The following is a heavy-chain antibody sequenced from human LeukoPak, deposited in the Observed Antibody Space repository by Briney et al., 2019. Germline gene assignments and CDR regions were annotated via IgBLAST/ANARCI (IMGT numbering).Heavy chain of an antibody. D-gene: IGHD2-2*01. CDR1: GGSISSSSYY. Sequence: ASETLSLTCTVSGGSISSSSYYWGWIRQPPGKGLEWIGYIYYSGSTNYNPSLKSRVTISVDTSKNQFSLKLSSVTAADTAVYYCARAVTRGVPYFDYWGQGTLVTVSS. CDR2: IYYSGST. CDR3: ARAVTRGVPYFDY. V-gene: IGHV4-61*05. J-gene: IGHJ4*02.